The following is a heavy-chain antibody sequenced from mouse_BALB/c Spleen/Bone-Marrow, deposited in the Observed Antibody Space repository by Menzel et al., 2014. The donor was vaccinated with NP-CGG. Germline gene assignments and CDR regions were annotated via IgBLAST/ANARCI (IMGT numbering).Heavy chain of an antibody. CDR1: GYTFTEYT. CDR2: INPNNGGT. J-gene: IGHJ2*01. V-gene: IGHV1-22*01. CDR3: ARGWLLRHYFDY. Sequence: EVQLQQSGPELVKPGASVKISCKTSGYTFTEYTMHWVKQSHGKSLEWIGSINPNNGGTSYNQKSKGKATLTVDKSSSTAYMELRSLTSEDSAVYYCARGWLLRHYFDYWGHGTTLTVSS. D-gene: IGHD2-3*01.